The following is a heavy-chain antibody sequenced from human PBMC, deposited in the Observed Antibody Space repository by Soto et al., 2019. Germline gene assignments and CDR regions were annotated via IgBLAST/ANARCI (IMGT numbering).Heavy chain of an antibody. CDR3: ARTYYRGYCSSTSCSGRYNWFDP. J-gene: IGHJ5*02. D-gene: IGHD2-2*01. V-gene: IGHV4-34*01. CDR1: GGSFSGYY. CDR2: INHSGST. Sequence: SETLSLTCAVYGGSFSGYYWSWIRQPPGKGLEWIGEINHSGSTNYNPSLKSRVTISVDTSKNQFSLKLSSVTAADTAVYYCARTYYRGYCSSTSCSGRYNWFDPWGQGTLVTVSS.